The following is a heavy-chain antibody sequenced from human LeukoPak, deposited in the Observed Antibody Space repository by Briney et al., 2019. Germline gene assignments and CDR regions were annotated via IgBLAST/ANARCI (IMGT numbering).Heavy chain of an antibody. V-gene: IGHV3-30-3*01. CDR3: AGDGYNSFQFDY. J-gene: IGHJ4*02. CDR1: GFTFSSYA. Sequence: PGGSLRLSCAASGFTFSSYAMHWVRQAPGKGLEWVAVISYDGSNKYYADSVKGRFTISRDNSKNTLYLQMNSLRAEDTAVYYCAGDGYNSFQFDYWGQGTLVTVSS. CDR2: ISYDGSNK. D-gene: IGHD5-24*01.